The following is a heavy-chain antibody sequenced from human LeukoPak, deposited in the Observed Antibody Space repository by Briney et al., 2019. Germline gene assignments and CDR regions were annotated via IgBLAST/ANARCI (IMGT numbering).Heavy chain of an antibody. CDR3: ARGGGDAYNNKLYYFDY. D-gene: IGHD5-24*01. CDR1: GFTFSSYE. CDR2: ISNSGTTI. V-gene: IGHV3-48*03. Sequence: PGGSLRLSCAASGFTFSSYEMNWVRQAPGKGLEGVSYISNSGTTIYYADSVKGRFTISRDNAKSSLYLQMNSLRAEDTAVYYCARGGGDAYNNKLYYFDYWGQGTLVTVSS. J-gene: IGHJ4*02.